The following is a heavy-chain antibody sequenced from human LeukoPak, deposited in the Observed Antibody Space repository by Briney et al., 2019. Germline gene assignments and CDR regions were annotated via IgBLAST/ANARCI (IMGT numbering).Heavy chain of an antibody. CDR2: ISSSGSTI. CDR1: GFTFSK. CDR3: AELGIAMIGGV. D-gene: IGHD3-10*02. Sequence: GGSLRLSCAASGFTFSKMNWVRQAPGKGLEWVSYISSSGSTIYYADSVKGRFTISRDNAKNSLYLQMNSLRAEDTAVYYCAELGIAMIGGVWGKGTTVTISS. V-gene: IGHV3-48*03. J-gene: IGHJ6*04.